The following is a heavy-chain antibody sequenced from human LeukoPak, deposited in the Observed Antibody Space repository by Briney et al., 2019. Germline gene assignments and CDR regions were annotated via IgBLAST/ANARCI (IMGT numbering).Heavy chain of an antibody. CDR3: ARWHDSSGYCY. V-gene: IGHV1-2*02. Sequence: ASVKVSCKASGYXFTGYYIHWVRQAPGQGLEWMGWINPNSGGTNYAQKFQGRDTMDRDTSISTAYMELSRLRSDDTAVYYCARWHDSSGYCYWGQGTLVTVSS. CDR1: GYXFTGYY. CDR2: INPNSGGT. J-gene: IGHJ4*02. D-gene: IGHD3-22*01.